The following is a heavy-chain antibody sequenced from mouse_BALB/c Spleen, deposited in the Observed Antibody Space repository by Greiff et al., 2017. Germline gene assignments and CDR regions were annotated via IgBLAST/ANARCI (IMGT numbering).Heavy chain of an antibody. V-gene: IGHV1S22*01. CDR3: NGYGYAMDY. Sequence: LQQPGSELVRPGASVKLSCKASGYTFTSYWMHWVKQRPGQGLEWIGNIYPGSGSTNYDEKFKSKATLTVDTSSSTAYMQLSSLTSEDSAVYYCNGYGYAMDYWGQGTSVTVSS. D-gene: IGHD2-2*01. CDR2: IYPGSGST. CDR1: GYTFTSYW. J-gene: IGHJ4*01.